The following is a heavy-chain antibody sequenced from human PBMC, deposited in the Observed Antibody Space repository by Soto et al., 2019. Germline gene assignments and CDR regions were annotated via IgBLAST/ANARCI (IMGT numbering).Heavy chain of an antibody. CDR3: ARVDSSGWYWFDP. Sequence: GGSLRLSCEASGITFRSSWMHWVRQSPGKGLVWVSRITSDGNSTSYADFVKGRFTISRDNAKNTLYLQMHSLRAEDTAVYYCARVDSSGWYWFDPWGQGTLVTVS. D-gene: IGHD6-19*01. CDR1: GITFRSSW. V-gene: IGHV3-74*01. J-gene: IGHJ5*02. CDR2: ITSDGNST.